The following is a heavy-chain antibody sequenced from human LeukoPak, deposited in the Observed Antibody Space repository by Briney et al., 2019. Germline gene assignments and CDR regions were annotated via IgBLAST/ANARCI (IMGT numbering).Heavy chain of an antibody. V-gene: IGHV1-18*01. J-gene: IGHJ5*02. CDR3: ARGGYCDFWSGYYWFDP. D-gene: IGHD3-3*01. CDR1: GYTFTSYG. Sequence: ASVKVSCKASGYTFTSYGISWVRQAPGQGLEWMGWISAYNGNTNYAQKRQGRVTMTTDTSTSTAYMELRSLRSDDTAVYYCARGGYCDFWSGYYWFDPWGQGTLVTVSS. CDR2: ISAYNGNT.